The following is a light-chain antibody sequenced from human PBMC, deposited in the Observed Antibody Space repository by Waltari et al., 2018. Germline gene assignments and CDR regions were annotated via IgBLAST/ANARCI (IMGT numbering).Light chain of an antibody. Sequence: LEDKFTAWFQQRPGQSPVLIIYRDTKRPPGIPERFLGSNSGNTATLTISGTQAMDEGDYYCQAWDSSSVVFGGGTKLTVL. CDR3: QAWDSSSVV. CDR2: RDT. J-gene: IGLJ3*02. V-gene: IGLV3-1*01. CDR1: LEDKF.